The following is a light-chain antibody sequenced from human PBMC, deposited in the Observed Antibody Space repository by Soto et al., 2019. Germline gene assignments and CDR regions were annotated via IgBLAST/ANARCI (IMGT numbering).Light chain of an antibody. CDR2: DIF. Sequence: EIVLTQSPATLSLSPGERATLSCRASHSVSRSLAWYQQKPGQAPRLLIYDIFNRATDIPARFSGSGSGTYFTLTISSLEPEAFALYYCQHRSKWPMYTFGQGTKLEIK. CDR3: QHRSKWPMYT. V-gene: IGKV3-11*01. J-gene: IGKJ2*01. CDR1: HSVSRS.